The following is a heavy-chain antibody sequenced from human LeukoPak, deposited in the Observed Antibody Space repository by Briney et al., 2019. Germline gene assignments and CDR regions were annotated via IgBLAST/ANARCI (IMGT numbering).Heavy chain of an antibody. CDR3: ARVRRYSSGSEFDY. CDR2: INHSGST. Sequence: PSETLSLTCAVYGGSFSGYYWSWIRQPPGKGLEWIGEINHSGSTNYNPSLKSRVTISVDTSKNQFSLKLSSVTAADTAVYYCARVRRYSSGSEFDYWGQGTLVTVSS. V-gene: IGHV4-34*01. J-gene: IGHJ4*02. CDR1: GGSFSGYY. D-gene: IGHD6-19*01.